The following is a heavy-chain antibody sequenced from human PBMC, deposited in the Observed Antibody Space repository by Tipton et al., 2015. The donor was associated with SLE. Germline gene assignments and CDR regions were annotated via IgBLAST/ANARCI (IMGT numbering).Heavy chain of an antibody. CDR3: MRQRGTAYYYYHMDV. CDR2: VYYSGST. D-gene: IGHD3-16*01. V-gene: IGHV4-39*01. CDR1: GVSIGSSYYY. J-gene: IGHJ6*03. Sequence: TLSLTCIFSGVSIGSSYYYWAWIRQPPGKGLEWIGTVYYSGSTYYNPSLKSRVTISVGTSTNQLSLRLTSVTAADTAVYYCMRQRGTAYYYYHMDVWGKGTTVTVSS.